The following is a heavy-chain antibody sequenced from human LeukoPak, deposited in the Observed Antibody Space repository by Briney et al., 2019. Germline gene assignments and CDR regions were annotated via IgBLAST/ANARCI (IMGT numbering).Heavy chain of an antibody. CDR1: GGSISSYY. Sequence: SETLSLTCTVSGGSISSYYWSWIRQPAGKGLEWIGRIYTSGSTNYNPSLKSRVTMSVDTSKNQFPLKLSSVTAADTAVYYCAGTNGYCSSTSCYGGYYFDYWGQGTLVTVSS. V-gene: IGHV4-4*07. J-gene: IGHJ4*02. CDR2: IYTSGST. CDR3: AGTNGYCSSTSCYGGYYFDY. D-gene: IGHD2-2*01.